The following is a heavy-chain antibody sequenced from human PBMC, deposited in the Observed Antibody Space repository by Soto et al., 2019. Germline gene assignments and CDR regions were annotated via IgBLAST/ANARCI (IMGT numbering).Heavy chain of an antibody. J-gene: IGHJ4*02. Sequence: QVQLVQSGAEVKKPGSSVKVSCKASGGTFSSYAISWVRQAPGQGLEWVGGIIPIFGTANYAQKFQGRVTITADESTSTAYMELSSLRSEDTAVYYCASLNCSGGSCYFLFDYWGQGTLVTVSS. CDR1: GGTFSSYA. CDR2: IIPIFGTA. V-gene: IGHV1-69*01. CDR3: ASLNCSGGSCYFLFDY. D-gene: IGHD2-15*01.